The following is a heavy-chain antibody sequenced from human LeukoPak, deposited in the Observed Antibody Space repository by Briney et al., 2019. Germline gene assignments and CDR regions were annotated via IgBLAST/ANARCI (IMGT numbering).Heavy chain of an antibody. CDR1: GGSFSGYY. Sequence: PSETLSLTCAVYGGSFSGYYWSWIRQPPGKGLEWIGEINHSGSTNYNPSLKSRVTISVDTSKNQFSLKLSSVTAADTAVYYCASGAVFHYGDFFDYWGKGTLVTVSS. V-gene: IGHV4-34*01. CDR3: ASGAVFHYGDFFDY. D-gene: IGHD4-17*01. CDR2: INHSGST. J-gene: IGHJ4*02.